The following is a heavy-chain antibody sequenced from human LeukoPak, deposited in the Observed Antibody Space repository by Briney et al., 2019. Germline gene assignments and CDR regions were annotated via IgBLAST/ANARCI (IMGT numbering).Heavy chain of an antibody. CDR2: ISYDGSNK. V-gene: IGHV3-30*18. Sequence: PGGSLRLSCAASGFTFSSYGMHWVRQAPGKGLEWVAVISYDGSNKYYADSVKGRFTISRDNSKNTLYLQVNSLRAEDTAVYYCAKAPQEDYYDSSGYYYYYGMDVWGQGTTVTVSS. D-gene: IGHD3-22*01. CDR3: AKAPQEDYYDSSGYYYYYGMDV. CDR1: GFTFSSYG. J-gene: IGHJ6*02.